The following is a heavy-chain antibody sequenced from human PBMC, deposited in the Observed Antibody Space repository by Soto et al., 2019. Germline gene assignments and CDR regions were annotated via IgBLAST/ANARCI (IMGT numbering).Heavy chain of an antibody. Sequence: SQTLSLTCAISGDSVSSNSAAWNWIRQSPSRGLEWLGRTYYRSKWYNDYAVSVKSRITINPDTSKNQFSLQLNSVTPEDTAVYYCARDPSGYSSNWPKEGFDYWGQGTLVTVSS. CDR1: GDSVSSNSAA. CDR3: ARDPSGYSSNWPKEGFDY. J-gene: IGHJ4*02. D-gene: IGHD6-13*01. V-gene: IGHV6-1*01. CDR2: TYYRSKWYN.